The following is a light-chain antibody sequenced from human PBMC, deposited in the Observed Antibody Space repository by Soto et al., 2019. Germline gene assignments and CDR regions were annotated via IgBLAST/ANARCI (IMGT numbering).Light chain of an antibody. CDR2: GVS. Sequence: DIVLTQSPATLSVSPGDRVTLSCRASESLFGFLAWYQQKPGQAPRLLMYGVSTRATGIPARFSGGGSVTDFTLTISSLQSEDSAFYFCQSYNDWPFASGLGTRLEI. CDR1: ESLFGF. J-gene: IGKJ2*01. CDR3: QSYNDWPFA. V-gene: IGKV3-15*01.